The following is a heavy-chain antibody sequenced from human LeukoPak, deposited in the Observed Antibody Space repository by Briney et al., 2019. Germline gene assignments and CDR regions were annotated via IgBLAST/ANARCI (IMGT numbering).Heavy chain of an antibody. D-gene: IGHD6-19*01. J-gene: IGHJ4*02. Sequence: GASVKVSCKASGYTFTSYGISWVRQAPGQGLEWMGWISAYNGNTNYAQKFQGRVTMTRDTSTSTVYMELSSLRSEDTAVYYCAREAVAGTDFDYWGQGTLVTVSS. V-gene: IGHV1-18*01. CDR2: ISAYNGNT. CDR1: GYTFTSYG. CDR3: AREAVAGTDFDY.